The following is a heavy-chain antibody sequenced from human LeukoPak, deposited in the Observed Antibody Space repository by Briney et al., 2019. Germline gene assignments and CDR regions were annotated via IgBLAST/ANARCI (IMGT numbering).Heavy chain of an antibody. CDR2: INSDGSST. Sequence: GGSLRLSCAASGFTFSSYWMHWVRQAPGKGLVWVSRINSDGSSTSYADSVKGRFTISRDNAKNTLYLQMNSLRAEDTAVYYCASQLLSGDYYYYGMDVWGQGTTVTVSS. J-gene: IGHJ6*02. V-gene: IGHV3-74*01. CDR3: ASQLLSGDYYYYGMDV. CDR1: GFTFSSYW. D-gene: IGHD2-2*01.